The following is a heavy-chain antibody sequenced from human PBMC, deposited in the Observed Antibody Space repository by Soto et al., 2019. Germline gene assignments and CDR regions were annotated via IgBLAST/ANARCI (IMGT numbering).Heavy chain of an antibody. CDR2: ISYDGLNK. V-gene: IGHV3-30-3*01. CDR3: AKDRYDFWSGYYTWFDP. J-gene: IGHJ5*02. D-gene: IGHD3-3*01. Sequence: SLRLSCAASGFTFSNYAMHWVRQAPGKGLEWVAVISYDGLNKYYADSLKGRFTISRDNSKNILYLQMNSLRAEDTAVYYCAKDRYDFWSGYYTWFDPWGQGTLVTVSS. CDR1: GFTFSNYA.